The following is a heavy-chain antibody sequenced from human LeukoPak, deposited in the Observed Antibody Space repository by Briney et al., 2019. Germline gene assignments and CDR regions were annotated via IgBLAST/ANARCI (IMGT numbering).Heavy chain of an antibody. CDR2: INPNSGGT. Sequence: ASVKVSCKASGYTFTGYYMHWVRQAPGQGLEWMGWINPNSGGTNYAQKFQGRVTMTRDTSISTAYMELSRLRSDDTAVYYCASSRTMVRGVITPLDYWGQGTLVTVSS. CDR1: GYTFTGYY. D-gene: IGHD3-10*01. J-gene: IGHJ4*02. V-gene: IGHV1-2*02. CDR3: ASSRTMVRGVITPLDY.